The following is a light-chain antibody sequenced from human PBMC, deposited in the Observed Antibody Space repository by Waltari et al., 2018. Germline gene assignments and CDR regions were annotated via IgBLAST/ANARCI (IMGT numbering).Light chain of an antibody. Sequence: QSVLTQPPSVSGAPGQTVTISCTGTSPNLGAGFDVHWYKQIPGTAPTLLIYGDTNRPSGVPDRFSGSKSDTSASRAIAGPQADDEAGYYCQSYDIPVTGVIFGGGTKLTVL. CDR2: GDT. CDR3: QSYDIPVTGVI. V-gene: IGLV1-40*01. CDR1: SPNLGAGFD. J-gene: IGLJ2*01.